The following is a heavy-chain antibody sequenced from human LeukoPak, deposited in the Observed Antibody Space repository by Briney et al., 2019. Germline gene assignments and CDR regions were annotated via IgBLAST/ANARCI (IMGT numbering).Heavy chain of an antibody. V-gene: IGHV3-21*01. CDR2: ISSSSSYI. CDR3: ARGRDYASGAKYFDY. J-gene: IGHJ4*02. Sequence: GSLRLSCAASGFTFSSYSMNWVRQAPGKGLEWVSFISSSSSYIYYADSVKGRFTISRDNAKNTLYLQMNSLRVEDTAVYYCARGRDYASGAKYFDYWGQGSLVTVSS. CDR1: GFTFSSYS. D-gene: IGHD2-2*01.